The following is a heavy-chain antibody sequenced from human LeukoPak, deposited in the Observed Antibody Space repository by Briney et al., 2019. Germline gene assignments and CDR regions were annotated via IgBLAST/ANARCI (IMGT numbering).Heavy chain of an antibody. V-gene: IGHV1-3*01. D-gene: IGHD5-12*01. CDR3: ARGRWVAPRQGYYLDY. CDR1: GYTFTDYA. CDR2: INAGNGDT. J-gene: IGHJ4*02. Sequence: GASVKVSCKASGYTFTDYAMQWVRQAPRQSLEWMGWINAGNGDTKYSQMFQGRVTITRDTSASTAYMELSSPRSEDTAVYYCARGRWVAPRQGYYLDYWGQGTLVTVSS.